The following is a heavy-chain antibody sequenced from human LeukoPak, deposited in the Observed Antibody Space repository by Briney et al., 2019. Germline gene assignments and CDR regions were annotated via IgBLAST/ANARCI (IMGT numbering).Heavy chain of an antibody. CDR1: GGSISSYY. D-gene: IGHD6-13*01. CDR2: IYYSGST. Sequence: SETLSLTCIVSGGSISSYYWSWIRQPPGKGLEWIGYIYYSGSTKYNPSLRSRVTISVDTSKNQFSLRLSSVTAADTAVYYCARGAASATGDWFDPWGQGTLVTVSS. CDR3: ARGAASATGDWFDP. J-gene: IGHJ5*02. V-gene: IGHV4-59*01.